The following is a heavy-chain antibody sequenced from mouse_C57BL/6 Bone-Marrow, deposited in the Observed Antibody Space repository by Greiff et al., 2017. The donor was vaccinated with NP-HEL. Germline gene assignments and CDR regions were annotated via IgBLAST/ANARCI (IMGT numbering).Heavy chain of an antibody. CDR1: GYTFTSYL. CDR3: ARYYYGSSSFDY. D-gene: IGHD1-1*01. CDR2: IDPNSGGT. J-gene: IGHJ2*01. V-gene: IGHV1-72*01. Sequence: QVQLQQPGAELVKPGASVKLSCKASGYTFTSYLMHWVKQRPGRGLEWIGRIDPNSGGTKYNEKFKSKATLTVDKPSSTSYMQRNSLTSEDSAFYYCARYYYGSSSFDYWGQGTTLTVSS.